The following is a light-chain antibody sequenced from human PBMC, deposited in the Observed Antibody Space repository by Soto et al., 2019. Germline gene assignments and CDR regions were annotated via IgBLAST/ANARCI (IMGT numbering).Light chain of an antibody. CDR1: QSVSSY. CDR3: QHRGRWPRT. V-gene: IGKV3-11*01. J-gene: IGKJ2*01. CDR2: GAS. Sequence: EIVLTQSPATLSLALGERATLSCRASQSVSSYLAWYQQKPGQAPRLLIYGASNRATGIPARFSGSGSGTDFTLTISSLEPEDFAVYYCQHRGRWPRTFGQGTKLESK.